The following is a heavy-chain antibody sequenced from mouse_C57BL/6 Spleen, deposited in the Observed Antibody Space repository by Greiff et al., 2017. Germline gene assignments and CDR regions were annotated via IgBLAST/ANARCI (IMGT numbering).Heavy chain of an antibody. Sequence: QVQLQQPGAELVRPGSSVKLSCKASGYTFTSYWMHWVKQRPIQGLEWIGNIDPSDSETHYNQKFKDKATLTVDKSSSTAYMQLSSLTSEDSAVYYCARSLDGYYPYFDDWGQGTTLTVSS. CDR3: ARSLDGYYPYFDD. D-gene: IGHD2-3*01. CDR1: GYTFTSYW. J-gene: IGHJ2*01. CDR2: IDPSDSET. V-gene: IGHV1-52*01.